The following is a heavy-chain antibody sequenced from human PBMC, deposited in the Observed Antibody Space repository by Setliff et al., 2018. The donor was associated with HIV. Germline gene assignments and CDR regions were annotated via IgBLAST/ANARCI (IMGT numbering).Heavy chain of an antibody. CDR2: IYPADSET. V-gene: IGHV5-51*01. D-gene: IGHD1-26*01. J-gene: IGHJ4*02. CDR1: GYSFTDYW. Sequence: GESLTISCKGSGYSFTDYWIGWVRQMPGKGLEWMGIIYPADSETRYNPSFQGQVTISADKSISTAYLQWTSVKASDTAMYHCARRSRYSGSFLTTYYFDSWGQGALVTVSS. CDR3: ARRSRYSGSFLTTYYFDS.